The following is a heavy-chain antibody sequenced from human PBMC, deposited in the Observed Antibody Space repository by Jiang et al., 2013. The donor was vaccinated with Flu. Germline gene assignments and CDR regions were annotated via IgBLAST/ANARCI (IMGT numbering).Heavy chain of an antibody. CDR3: AKDFNDCNGDCPFDF. D-gene: IGHD2-21*02. CDR1: GFTFSRYG. V-gene: IGHV3-30*18. CDR2: ISYDGSNE. J-gene: IGHJ4*02. Sequence: VQLVESGGGVVQPGRSLRLSCAASGFTFSRYGMHWVRQAPGKGLELVADISYDGSNEEYVDSVKGRFTISRDNSKNTLYLQMNSLRPEDTAVHYCAKDFNDCNGDCPFDFWGQGTLVTVSS.